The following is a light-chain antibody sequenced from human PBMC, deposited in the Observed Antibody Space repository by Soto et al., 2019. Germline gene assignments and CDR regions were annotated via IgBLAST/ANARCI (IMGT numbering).Light chain of an antibody. CDR1: QNVYINS. CDR3: QQYGDSPLT. J-gene: IGKJ3*01. Sequence: EVVLTQSPGTLSLSPSERATLSCRASQNVYINSLAWYQQRPGQTPRLLIYGASTRAAAIPDRFSGSGSGADFALSIDGLEPEDFAIYYCQQYGDSPLTFGPGTRVD. V-gene: IGKV3-20*01. CDR2: GAS.